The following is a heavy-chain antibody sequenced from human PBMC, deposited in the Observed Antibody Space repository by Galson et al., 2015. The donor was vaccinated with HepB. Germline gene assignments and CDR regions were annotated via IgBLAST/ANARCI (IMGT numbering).Heavy chain of an antibody. Sequence: SLRLSCAASGFTFSSYAMKWVRQAPGKGLEWVSSVTGGGGGTYYADSVKGRFTISRDNSKNTLYLQMNSLRAEDTAIYYCASVCEGAYCGGDCCPWGQGSLVTVSS. CDR2: VTGGGGGT. J-gene: IGHJ5*02. CDR1: GFTFSSYA. CDR3: ASVCEGAYCGGDCCP. V-gene: IGHV3-23*01. D-gene: IGHD2-21*02.